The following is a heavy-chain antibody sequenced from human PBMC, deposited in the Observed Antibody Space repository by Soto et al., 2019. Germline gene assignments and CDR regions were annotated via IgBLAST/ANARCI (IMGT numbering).Heavy chain of an antibody. J-gene: IGHJ4*02. CDR2: MYPGDSDT. CDR3: ARLLQDCNKTSCYYADH. D-gene: IGHD3-22*01. Sequence: GESLKISCRGSGYVFNTNWFGWVRQLPGRGLGWVGIMYPGDSDTRLHPSLPGHVTLSADVTVSTAFLQWRTLKTADSGMYCCARLLQDCNKTSCYYADHWGQGTSVTVSS. CDR1: GYVFNTNW. V-gene: IGHV5-51*01.